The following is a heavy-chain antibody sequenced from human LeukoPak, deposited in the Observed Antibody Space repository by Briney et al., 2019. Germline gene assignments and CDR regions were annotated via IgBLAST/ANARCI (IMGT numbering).Heavy chain of an antibody. V-gene: IGHV1-2*02. Sequence: ASVKVSCKASGYTFTGYFMYWVRQAPGQGPEWMGWINPNSDGTNYAQKFQGRVTMTRDTSINTTYMELSRLKSDDTAVYYCAKGDGSVTYYIGGYWGQGTLVTVSS. D-gene: IGHD3-10*01. CDR1: GYTFTGYF. CDR3: AKGDGSVTYYIGGY. CDR2: INPNSDGT. J-gene: IGHJ4*02.